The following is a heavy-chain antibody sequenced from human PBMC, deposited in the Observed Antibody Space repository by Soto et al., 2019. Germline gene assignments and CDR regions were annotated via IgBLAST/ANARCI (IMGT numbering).Heavy chain of an antibody. CDR2: IYYSGTT. CDR3: ARDSPISMIADS. Sequence: QVQLQESGPGLVMPSQTLSLTCTVSGGSISGGGYYWSWIRQHPGKGLEWIGYIYYSGTTYYNPSLNSRVNISIDTSKNQFSLKLSSVTAADTALYYCARDSPISMIADSWGQGTLVTVSS. J-gene: IGHJ4*02. D-gene: IGHD3-22*01. CDR1: GGSISGGGYY. V-gene: IGHV4-31*03.